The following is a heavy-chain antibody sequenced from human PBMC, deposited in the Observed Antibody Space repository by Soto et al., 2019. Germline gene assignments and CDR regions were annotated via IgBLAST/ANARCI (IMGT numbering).Heavy chain of an antibody. CDR1: GGSISSYY. V-gene: IGHV4-4*07. CDR3: AGLRYREYFDY. Sequence: PSETLSLTCTVSGGSISSYYCSWIRQPAWKGLEWIGRIYTSGSTNYNPSLKSRVNMSVDTSKNQFSLKLSSVTAADTAVYYCAGLRYREYFDYWGQGTLVAVSS. CDR2: IYTSGST. D-gene: IGHD3-9*01. J-gene: IGHJ4*02.